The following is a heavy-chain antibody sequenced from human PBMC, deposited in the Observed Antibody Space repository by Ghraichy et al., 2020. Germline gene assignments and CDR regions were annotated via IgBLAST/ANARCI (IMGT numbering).Heavy chain of an antibody. CDR3: AREGAAGMAIDY. CDR1: GGSITNYY. CDR2: THTSGTT. Sequence: SETLSLTCTVSGGSITNYYWSWIRQPAGRGLEWIGRTHTSGTTNYNPSLNSRVTMSLDTSNNQFSLRLNSVTVADTAVYYCAREGAAGMAIDYWGQGTLVTVSS. D-gene: IGHD5-24*01. J-gene: IGHJ4*02. V-gene: IGHV4-4*07.